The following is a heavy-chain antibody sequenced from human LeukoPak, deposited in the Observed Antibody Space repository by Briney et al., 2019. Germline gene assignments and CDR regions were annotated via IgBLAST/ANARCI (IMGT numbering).Heavy chain of an antibody. Sequence: SETLSLTCAVYGGSFSGYYWSWIRQPPGKGLEWIGEINHSESTNYNPSLKSRVTISVDTSKNQFSLKLSSVTAADTAVYYCARECTPVVTPGVSYYYYMDVWGKGTTVTVSS. J-gene: IGHJ6*03. D-gene: IGHD4-23*01. V-gene: IGHV4-34*01. CDR3: ARECTPVVTPGVSYYYYMDV. CDR2: INHSEST. CDR1: GGSFSGYY.